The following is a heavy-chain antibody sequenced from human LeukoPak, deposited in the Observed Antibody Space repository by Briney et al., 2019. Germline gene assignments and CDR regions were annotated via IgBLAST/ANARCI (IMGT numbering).Heavy chain of an antibody. D-gene: IGHD3-10*01. CDR3: ARLWFGELVTDS. CDR2: INYSGST. V-gene: IGHV4-34*01. J-gene: IGHJ4*02. Sequence: SETLSLTCAVYGGSLSGYYWTWIRQPPGKGLEWIGEINYSGSTKYNPSLKSRVTISVDTSKNQFSLKLSSVTAADTAVYYCARLWFGELVTDSWGQGTLVTVSS. CDR1: GGSLSGYY.